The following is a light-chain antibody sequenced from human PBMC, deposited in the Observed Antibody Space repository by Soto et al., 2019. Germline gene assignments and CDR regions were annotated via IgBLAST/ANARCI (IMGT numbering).Light chain of an antibody. CDR2: SAS. V-gene: IGKV1-39*01. CDR1: QSVDRY. Sequence: DIQMTQSPSTLSASVGDRVTITCRASQSVDRYLSWYQQIPGRAPKLLIYSASSLVTGVPPRFRGSASGTEFTLSISSLQREDFATYFCQQSSNIPWTFGQGTKVEMK. J-gene: IGKJ1*01. CDR3: QQSSNIPWT.